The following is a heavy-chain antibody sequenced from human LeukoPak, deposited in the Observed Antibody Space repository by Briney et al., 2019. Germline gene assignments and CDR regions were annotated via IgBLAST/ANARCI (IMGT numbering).Heavy chain of an antibody. Sequence: TGGSLRLSCAASGFTVSSNYMTWVRQAPGKGLEWFSGIHGSGDTTYYADSVKGRFTISRDNSRKMMYLQMNSLRVEDTAVYYCAKDPNGGYVGAFDSWGQGTMVTVSS. CDR2: IHGSGDTT. V-gene: IGHV3-23*01. J-gene: IGHJ3*02. CDR3: AKDPNGGYVGAFDS. CDR1: GFTVSSNY. D-gene: IGHD5-12*01.